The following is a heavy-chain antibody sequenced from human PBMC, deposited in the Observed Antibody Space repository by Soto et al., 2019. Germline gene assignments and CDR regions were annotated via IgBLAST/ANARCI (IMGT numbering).Heavy chain of an antibody. J-gene: IGHJ6*03. CDR3: ANNKLGPQYYMDV. V-gene: IGHV3-23*01. D-gene: IGHD1-7*01. CDR2: ISGSGGST. CDR1: GFTFSSYA. Sequence: GGSLRLSCAASGFTFSSYAMSWVRQAPGKGLEWVSAISGSGGSTYYADSVKGRFTISRDNSKNTLYLQMNSLRAEDTAVYYCANNKLGPQYYMDVWGKGTTVTVSS.